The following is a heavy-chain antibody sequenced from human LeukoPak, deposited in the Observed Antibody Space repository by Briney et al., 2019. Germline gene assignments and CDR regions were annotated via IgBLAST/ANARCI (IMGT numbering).Heavy chain of an antibody. D-gene: IGHD3-22*01. CDR2: INHSGST. J-gene: IGHJ4*02. CDR3: ARGCDDSSGYYQYYFDY. Sequence: SSETLSLTCAVYGGSFSGYYWSWIRQPPGKGLEWIGEINHSGSTNYNPPLKSRVTISVDTSKNQSSLKLSSVTAADTAVYYCARGCDDSSGYYQYYFDYWGQGTLSPSPQ. CDR1: GGSFSGYY. V-gene: IGHV4-34*01.